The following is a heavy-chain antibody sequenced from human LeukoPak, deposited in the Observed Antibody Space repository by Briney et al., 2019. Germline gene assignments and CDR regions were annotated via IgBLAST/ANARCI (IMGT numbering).Heavy chain of an antibody. CDR1: GFTVSSNY. V-gene: IGHV3-53*01. CDR2: IYSGGGT. D-gene: IGHD2-8*01. CDR3: ASTRAWVYAMNPCPDY. Sequence: PGGSLSLSCAASGFTVSSNYMSWVRQAPGKGLEWVSVIYSGGGTYYADSVKGRFTISRDNSKNTLYLQMNSLRAEDTAVYYCASTRAWVYAMNPCPDYWGQGTLVTVSS. J-gene: IGHJ4*02.